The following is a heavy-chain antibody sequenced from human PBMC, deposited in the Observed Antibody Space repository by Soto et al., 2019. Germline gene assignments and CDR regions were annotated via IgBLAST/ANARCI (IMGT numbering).Heavy chain of an antibody. J-gene: IGHJ6*04. CDR3: AGVASFRGMDV. CDR1: GGSISGSY. Sequence: SETLSLTCSVSGGSISGSYWSWIRQSPGKGLEWLGYVYYTGSTNYSPSLRSRVSISVDTSKNQFSLHLYSVIPEDTAVYYCAGVASFRGMDVWGEGTLVTVSS. V-gene: IGHV4-59*12. D-gene: IGHD2-21*01. CDR2: VYYTGST.